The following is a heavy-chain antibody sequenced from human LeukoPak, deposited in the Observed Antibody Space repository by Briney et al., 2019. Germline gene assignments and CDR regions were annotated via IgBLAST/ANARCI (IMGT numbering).Heavy chain of an antibody. V-gene: IGHV4-34*01. CDR1: GGSISSYY. CDR3: ARGLTRGYYYYYGMDV. Sequence: SETLSLTCTVSGGSISSYYWSWIRQPPGKGLEWIGEINHSGSTNYNPSLKSRVTISVDTSKNQFSLKLSSVTAADTAVYYCARGLTRGYYYYYGMDVWGQGTTVTVSS. J-gene: IGHJ6*02. D-gene: IGHD4-11*01. CDR2: INHSGST.